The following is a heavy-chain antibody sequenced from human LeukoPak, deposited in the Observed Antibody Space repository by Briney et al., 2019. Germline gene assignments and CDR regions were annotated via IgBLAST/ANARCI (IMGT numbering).Heavy chain of an antibody. Sequence: PSETLSLTCTVSGGSISSYYWSWIRQPPGKGLEWIGYIYYSGSTNHNPSLKSRVTISVDTSKNQFSLKLSSVTAADTAVCYCARGATSLDAFDIWGQGTMVTVSS. CDR2: IYYSGST. CDR1: GGSISSYY. CDR3: ARGATSLDAFDI. D-gene: IGHD2-2*01. V-gene: IGHV4-59*01. J-gene: IGHJ3*02.